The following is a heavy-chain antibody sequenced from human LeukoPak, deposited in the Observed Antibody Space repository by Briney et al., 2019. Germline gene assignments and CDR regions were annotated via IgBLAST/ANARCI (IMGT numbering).Heavy chain of an antibody. V-gene: IGHV1-2*02. D-gene: IGHD3-10*01. Sequence: ASVKVSCKASGYTFTGYYMHWVRQAPGQGLEWMGWINPNSGGTNYAQKFQGRVTMTRDTSISTAYMELSRLRSDDTAVYYCARGNGYYYGSGSCYNSYQYNWFDPWGQGTLVTVSS. CDR1: GYTFTGYY. CDR2: INPNSGGT. CDR3: ARGNGYYYGSGSCYNSYQYNWFDP. J-gene: IGHJ5*02.